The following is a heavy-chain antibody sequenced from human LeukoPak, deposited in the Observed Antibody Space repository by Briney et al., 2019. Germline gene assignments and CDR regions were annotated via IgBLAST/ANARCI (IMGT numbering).Heavy chain of an antibody. CDR1: GFTFSTYT. J-gene: IGHJ4*02. Sequence: GGSLRLPCAASGFTFSTYTMNWVRQAPGKGLEWVSSISGSSSYIYYVDSVRGRFTISRDNAKNSLYLQMNSLRAEDTAVYYCARGLRGSGTYYNPFDYWGQGTLVTVSS. CDR3: ARGLRGSGTYYNPFDY. D-gene: IGHD3-10*01. CDR2: ISGSSSYI. V-gene: IGHV3-21*01.